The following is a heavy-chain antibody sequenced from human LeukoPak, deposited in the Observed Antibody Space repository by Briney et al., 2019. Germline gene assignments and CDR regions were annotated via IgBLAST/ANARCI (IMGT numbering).Heavy chain of an antibody. CDR2: IYTSGST. D-gene: IGHD6-19*01. V-gene: IGHV4-59*10. Sequence: SETLSLTCAVYGGSFSGYYWSWIRQPAGKGLEWIGRIYTSGSTNYNPSLKSRVTMSVDTSKNQFSLKLSSVTAADTAVYYCARLAVAGIVDYWGQGTLVTVSS. CDR3: ARLAVAGIVDY. CDR1: GGSFSGYY. J-gene: IGHJ4*02.